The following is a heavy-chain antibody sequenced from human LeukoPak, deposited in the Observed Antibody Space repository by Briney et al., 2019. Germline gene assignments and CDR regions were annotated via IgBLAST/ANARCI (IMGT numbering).Heavy chain of an antibody. D-gene: IGHD5-18*01. V-gene: IGHV3-7*01. CDR1: GFSLSGYW. Sequence: GGSLRLSCAASGFSLSGYWMTWVRQAPGKGLEWVARLHADGVEQNYVDSVTGRFTMSRDKAKNSLDLQMNSLRVEDTAVYYCARGGYSFDYLGQGTLVAVSS. J-gene: IGHJ4*02. CDR3: ARGGYSFDY. CDR2: LHADGVEQ.